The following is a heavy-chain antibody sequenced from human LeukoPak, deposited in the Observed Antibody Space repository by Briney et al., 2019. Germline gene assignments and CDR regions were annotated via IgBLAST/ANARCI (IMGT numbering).Heavy chain of an antibody. CDR1: GFTLSDYY. Sequence: GGSLRLSCAASGFTLSDYYMSWIRQAPGEGLEWVSYIGTRGRPIFYADSVKGRFTISRDNAKNALYLQMNSARAEDTAVYYCARALHARDYWGQGTLVTVSS. V-gene: IGHV3-11*04. J-gene: IGHJ4*02. CDR3: ARALHARDY. CDR2: IGTRGRPI.